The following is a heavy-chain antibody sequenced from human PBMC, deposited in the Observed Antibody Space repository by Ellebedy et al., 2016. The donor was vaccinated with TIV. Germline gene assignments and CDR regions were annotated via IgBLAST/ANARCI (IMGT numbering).Heavy chain of an antibody. Sequence: ASVKVSXXASGYTFTSYGISWVRQAPGQGLEWMGWISAYNGNTNYAQKLQGRVTMTTDTSTSTAYMELRSLRSDDTAVYYCARMGDYDFWSGYSLYYYYMDVWGKGTTVTVSS. D-gene: IGHD3-3*01. CDR2: ISAYNGNT. CDR3: ARMGDYDFWSGYSLYYYYMDV. V-gene: IGHV1-18*01. CDR1: GYTFTSYG. J-gene: IGHJ6*03.